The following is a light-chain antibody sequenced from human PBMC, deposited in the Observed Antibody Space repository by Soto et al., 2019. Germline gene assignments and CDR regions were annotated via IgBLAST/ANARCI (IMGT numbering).Light chain of an antibody. Sequence: QSVLTQPASVSGSPGQSITISCTGTSSDVGGYDYVSWYQQHPGKAPKLMIYDVTNRPSGVSNRCSGSKSGNTASLTISGRQAEDEADYYCISYASINTYVFGTGTKLTVL. CDR1: SSDVGGYDY. CDR3: ISYASINTYV. J-gene: IGLJ1*01. V-gene: IGLV2-14*01. CDR2: DVT.